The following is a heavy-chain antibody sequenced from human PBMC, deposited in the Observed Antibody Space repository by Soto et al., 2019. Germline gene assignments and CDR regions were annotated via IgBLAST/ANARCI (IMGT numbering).Heavy chain of an antibody. Sequence: SVKVSGKASGGTFSSYAISWVRQAPGQGLEWMGGIIPIFGTANYAQKFQGRVTITADKSTSTAYMELSSLRSEDTAVYYCASSGRLPYYFDYWGQGTLVTVSS. CDR1: GGTFSSYA. D-gene: IGHD2-8*02. CDR3: ASSGRLPYYFDY. V-gene: IGHV1-69*06. J-gene: IGHJ4*02. CDR2: IIPIFGTA.